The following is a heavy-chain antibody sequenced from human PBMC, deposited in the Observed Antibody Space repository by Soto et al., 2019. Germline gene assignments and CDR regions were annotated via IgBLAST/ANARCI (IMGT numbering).Heavy chain of an antibody. CDR3: ARGGGVGVAGSAAFEM. V-gene: IGHV1-2*02. CDR2: INPATGAA. J-gene: IGHJ3*02. CDR1: GYPVTAYY. Sequence: QLHLVQSGAVVKKPGASVTVSCSASGYPVTAYYMHWVRQAPGRGLEWMGGINPATGAAKYTQTCQGRVTMTRDTSTSTVFMELSGRTSEDTAVFYCARGGGVGVAGSAAFEMWGQGTLVTVSS. D-gene: IGHD3-3*01.